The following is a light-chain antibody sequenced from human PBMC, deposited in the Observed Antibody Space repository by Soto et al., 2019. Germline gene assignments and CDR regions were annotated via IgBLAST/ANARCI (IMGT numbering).Light chain of an antibody. CDR1: SSDVGTYNL. CDR2: EDN. V-gene: IGLV2-23*01. Sequence: QSALTQPASVSGSPGQSITISCTGTSSDVGTYNLVSWYLQHPGKAPKLMIYEDNKRPSGVSNRFSGSKSGNTASLTISGLQAEDEADYYCCSYASTSPPYVFGTGTKVTVL. J-gene: IGLJ1*01. CDR3: CSYASTSPPYV.